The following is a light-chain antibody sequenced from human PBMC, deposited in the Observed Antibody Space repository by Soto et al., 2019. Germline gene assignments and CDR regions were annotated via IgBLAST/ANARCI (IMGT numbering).Light chain of an antibody. CDR3: MQALQTPQVT. Sequence: DIVMTQSPLSLPVTPGEPASISCRSSQSLPHSNGYNYLDWYLQKPGQSPQLLIYLGSNRASGVTDRFSGSGSGTDFTLKISRVEAEDVGVYYCMQALQTPQVTFGQGTKLEIK. V-gene: IGKV2-28*01. CDR2: LGS. J-gene: IGKJ2*01. CDR1: QSLPHSNGYNY.